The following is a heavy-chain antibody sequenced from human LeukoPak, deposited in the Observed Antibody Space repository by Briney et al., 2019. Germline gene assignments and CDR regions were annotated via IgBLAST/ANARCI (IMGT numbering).Heavy chain of an antibody. V-gene: IGHV4-59*01. Sequence: SETLSLTCTVSGGSISSYYWSWIRQPPGKGLEWIGYIYYSGSTNYNPSLKSRVTISVNTSKNQFSLKLSSVTASDTAVYYCARLSSSFGSDFDYWGQGTLVTVSS. D-gene: IGHD6-6*01. CDR2: IYYSGST. CDR3: ARLSSSFGSDFDY. CDR1: GGSISSYY. J-gene: IGHJ4*02.